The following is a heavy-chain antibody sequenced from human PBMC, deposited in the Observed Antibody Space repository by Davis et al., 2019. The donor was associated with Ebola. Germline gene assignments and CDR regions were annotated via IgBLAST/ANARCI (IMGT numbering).Heavy chain of an antibody. J-gene: IGHJ2*01. CDR1: GGSISSYY. V-gene: IGHV4-59*08. CDR2: IYYSGST. CDR3: ARLGETYYYDSSGYYLYWYFDL. D-gene: IGHD3-22*01. Sequence: MPSETLSLTCTVSGGSISSYYWSWIRQPPGKGLEWIGYIYYSGSTNYNPSLKSRVTISVDTSKNQFSLKLSSVPAADTAVYYCARLGETYYYDSSGYYLYWYFDLWGRGTLVTVSS.